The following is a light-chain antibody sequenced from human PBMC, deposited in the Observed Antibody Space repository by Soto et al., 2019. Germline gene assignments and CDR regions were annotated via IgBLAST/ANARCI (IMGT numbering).Light chain of an antibody. V-gene: IGLV2-14*03. CDR3: TSYTSSSTRGV. CDR2: DVS. CDR1: SSDVGGYNY. J-gene: IGLJ2*01. Sequence: QSALTQPASVSGSPGQSITISCTGTSSDVGGYNYVSWYQQHPGKAPKLMIYDVSSRPSGVSNRSSGSKSGNTASLTISGLQAEDEADYYCTSYTSSSTRGVFGGGTKLTVL.